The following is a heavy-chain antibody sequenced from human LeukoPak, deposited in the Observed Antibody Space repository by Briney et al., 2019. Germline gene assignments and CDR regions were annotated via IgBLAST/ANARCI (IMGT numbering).Heavy chain of an antibody. CDR1: GYTFTGYY. CDR2: IIPIFGTA. D-gene: IGHD3-22*01. V-gene: IGHV1-69*05. Sequence: GASVKVSCKASGYTFTGYYMHWVRQAPGQGLEWMGRIIPIFGTANYAQKFQGRVTITTDESTSTAYMELSSLRSEDTAVYYCARDHYDSSGYYYYWYFDLWGRGTLVTVSS. CDR3: ARDHYDSSGYYYYWYFDL. J-gene: IGHJ2*01.